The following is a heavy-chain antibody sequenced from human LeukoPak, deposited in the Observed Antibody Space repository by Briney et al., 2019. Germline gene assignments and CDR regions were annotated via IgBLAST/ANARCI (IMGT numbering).Heavy chain of an antibody. CDR3: AKGHDYGDYGPDY. Sequence: GGSLRLSCVVSGFTFDDYAMHWVRQAPGKGLEWVSGISWDSGSIGYADSVKGRFTISRDNAKNSLYLQMNSLRAEDTALYYCAKGHDYGDYGPDYWGQGTLVTVS. CDR2: ISWDSGSI. J-gene: IGHJ4*02. CDR1: GFTFDDYA. D-gene: IGHD4-17*01. V-gene: IGHV3-9*01.